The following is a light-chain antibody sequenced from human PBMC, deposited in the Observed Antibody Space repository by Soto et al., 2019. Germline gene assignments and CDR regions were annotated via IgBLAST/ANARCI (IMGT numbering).Light chain of an antibody. CDR3: AAWDASLNGYV. Sequence: QPVLTQPPSASGTPGQRVTISCSGSNSNIGSNTVNWYQQLPGTAPKLLIYSNIQRPSGVPDRFSGSKSGTSASLAISGLQSEDETDYYCAAWDASLNGYVFGTGTKVTVL. CDR2: SNI. J-gene: IGLJ1*01. V-gene: IGLV1-44*01. CDR1: NSNIGSNT.